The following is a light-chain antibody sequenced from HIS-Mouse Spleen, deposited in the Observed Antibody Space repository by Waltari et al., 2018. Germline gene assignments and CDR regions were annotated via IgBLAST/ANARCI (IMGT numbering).Light chain of an antibody. J-gene: IGLJ2*01. CDR3: YSTDSSGNHRV. V-gene: IGLV3-10*01. CDR1: ALPNKY. CDR2: EDS. Sequence: SYELTQPPSVSVSPGHTARLTCSGDALPNKYAYWYQQKSGQAPVLVIYEDSKRPSGIPERFSGSSSGTMATLTISGAQVEDEADYYCYSTDSSGNHRVFGGGTKLTVL.